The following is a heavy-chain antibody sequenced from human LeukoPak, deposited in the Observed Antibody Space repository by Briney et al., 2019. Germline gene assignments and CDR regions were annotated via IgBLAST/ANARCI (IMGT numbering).Heavy chain of an antibody. J-gene: IGHJ4*02. D-gene: IGHD3-22*01. Sequence: PSETLSLTCAVYGGSSSAYYWSWIRQPPGKGLEWIGEINHSGSTNYNPSLKSRVAISVDTSRNQFSLRLSSVTAADTAVYYCARGQRITMTDWGQGTLVTVSS. CDR1: GGSSSAYY. CDR3: ARGQRITMTD. V-gene: IGHV4-34*01. CDR2: INHSGST.